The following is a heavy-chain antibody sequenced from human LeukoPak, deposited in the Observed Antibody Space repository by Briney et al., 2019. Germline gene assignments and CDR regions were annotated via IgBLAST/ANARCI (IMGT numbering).Heavy chain of an antibody. CDR2: IRSSTSYI. V-gene: IGHV3-21*01. CDR3: ARVGTATSDY. D-gene: IGHD5-18*01. CDR1: GFTFSSYG. J-gene: IGHJ4*02. Sequence: GGSLRLSCAASGFTFSSYGMNWVRQAPGKGLEWVSFIRSSTSYIYYADSVKGRFTISRDNVKNSLYLQMNSLRAEDTAVYYCARVGTATSDYWGQGTLVTVSS.